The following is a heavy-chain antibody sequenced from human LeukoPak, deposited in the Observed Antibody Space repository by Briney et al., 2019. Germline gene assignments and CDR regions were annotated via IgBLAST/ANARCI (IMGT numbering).Heavy chain of an antibody. Sequence: GCLRLSCAASGFTFSSNTMSSVPQAPGRGLAWVSAFDGSGVTTFYADSVKGRFTISRDNSKNTLFLQMNNLRAEDTAIYYCTKRSPEYSSSWCLDYWGQGTLVTVSS. CDR3: TKRSPEYSSSWCLDY. CDR2: FDGSGVTT. CDR1: GFTFSSNT. V-gene: IGHV3-23*01. J-gene: IGHJ4*02. D-gene: IGHD6-13*01.